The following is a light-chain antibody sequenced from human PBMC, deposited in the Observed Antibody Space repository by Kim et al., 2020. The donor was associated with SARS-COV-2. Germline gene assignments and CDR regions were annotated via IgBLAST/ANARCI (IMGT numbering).Light chain of an antibody. CDR3: LQDNNRPRT. V-gene: IGKV3-15*01. CDR2: AAS. Sequence: VMTQSPATLSVSPGERATLSCRASRNVRTNLAWYQQKPGQAPRLLIYAASSRATGIPATFSGSGSGTEFTLTISSLQSADFAVYYCLQDNNRPRTFGQGTRVDIK. CDR1: RNVRTN. J-gene: IGKJ1*01.